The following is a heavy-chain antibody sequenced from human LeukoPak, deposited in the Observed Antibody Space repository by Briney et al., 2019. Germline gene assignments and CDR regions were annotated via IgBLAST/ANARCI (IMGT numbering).Heavy chain of an antibody. CDR3: ARVPRGHGGNSGAIDY. D-gene: IGHD4-23*01. CDR2: IYSGGST. Sequence: PGGSLRLSCAASGFTVSSNYMNWVRQAPGKGLEWVSVIYSGGSTYYADSVKGRFTISRDNSKNTLYLQMSSLGAEDTAVYYCARVPRGHGGNSGAIDYWGQGTLVTVSS. CDR1: GFTVSSNY. J-gene: IGHJ4*02. V-gene: IGHV3-66*01.